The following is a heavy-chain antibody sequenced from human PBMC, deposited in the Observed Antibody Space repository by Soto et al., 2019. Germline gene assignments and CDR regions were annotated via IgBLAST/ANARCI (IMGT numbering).Heavy chain of an antibody. J-gene: IGHJ5*02. V-gene: IGHV4-31*03. Sequence: SETLSLTCTVSGGSISSGGYYWSWIRQHPGKGLEWIGYIYYSGSTYYNPSLKSRVTISVDTSKNQFSLKLSSVTAADTAVYYCARDYYGSGSWFNWFDPWGQGTLVTVSS. CDR1: GGSISSGGYY. D-gene: IGHD3-10*01. CDR2: IYYSGST. CDR3: ARDYYGSGSWFNWFDP.